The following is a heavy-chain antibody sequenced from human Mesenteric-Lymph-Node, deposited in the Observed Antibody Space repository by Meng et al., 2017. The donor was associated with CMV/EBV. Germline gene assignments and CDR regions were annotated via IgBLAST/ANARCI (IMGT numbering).Heavy chain of an antibody. Sequence: GESLKISCEASGFTLSTYWMAWVRQTPGKGLEWVANIKQDGSEKHHVGSVEGRFSISRDNAKNTLYLQMNSLRVEDTALYYCARDVTFASDIWGQGTMVTVSS. CDR3: ARDVTFASDI. V-gene: IGHV3-7*01. CDR1: GFTLSTYW. J-gene: IGHJ3*02. D-gene: IGHD2-21*02. CDR2: IKQDGSEK.